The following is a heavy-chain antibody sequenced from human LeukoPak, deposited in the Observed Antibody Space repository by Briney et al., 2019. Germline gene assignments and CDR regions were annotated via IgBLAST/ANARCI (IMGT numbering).Heavy chain of an antibody. J-gene: IGHJ4*02. Sequence: GASVKVSCKASGGTFSSYAISWVRQAPGQGLEWMGRIIPILGIANHAQKFQGRVTITADKSTSTAYMELSSLRSEDTAVYYCAGSGSYSIDYWGQGTLVTVSS. CDR1: GGTFSSYA. D-gene: IGHD1-26*01. V-gene: IGHV1-69*04. CDR3: AGSGSYSIDY. CDR2: IIPILGIA.